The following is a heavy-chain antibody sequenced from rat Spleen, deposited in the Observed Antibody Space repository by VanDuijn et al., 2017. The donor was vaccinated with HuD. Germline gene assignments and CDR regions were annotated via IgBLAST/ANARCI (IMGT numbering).Heavy chain of an antibody. CDR2: ISYDGSST. D-gene: IGHD4-3*01. V-gene: IGHV5-7*01. Sequence: EVQLVESGGGLVQPGRSLKLSCAASGFTFSDYNMAWVRQAPKKGLEWVATISYDGSSTYYRDSVKGRFTISRENAKSTLYLQMDSLRSEDTATYYCARHGWGYGVRDAWGQGASVTVSS. J-gene: IGHJ4*01. CDR1: GFTFSDYN. CDR3: ARHGWGYGVRDA.